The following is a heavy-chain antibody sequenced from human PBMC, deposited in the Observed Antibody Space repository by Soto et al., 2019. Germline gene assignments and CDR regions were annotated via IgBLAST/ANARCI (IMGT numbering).Heavy chain of an antibody. J-gene: IGHJ3*02. CDR2: IYHSGSA. CDR3: ARVPGVVVSADDAFDI. V-gene: IGHV4-4*03. D-gene: IGHD2-21*02. CDR1: GGSVSSSNW. Sequence: VQLQESGQGLVKPPGPLSLTCAVSGGSVSSSNWWSWFRQSPGKGLEWMGEIYHSGSAHYNPSLKSRATISLDKSKNQFSLRLTSVTAADSAVYYCARVPGVVVSADDAFDIWGPGTRVIVSS.